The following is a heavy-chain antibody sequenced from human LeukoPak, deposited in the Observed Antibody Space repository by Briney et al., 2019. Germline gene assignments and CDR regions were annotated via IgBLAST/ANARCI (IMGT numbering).Heavy chain of an antibody. D-gene: IGHD3-10*01. J-gene: IGHJ6*03. CDR2: VSSDGINT. Sequence: GGSLRLSCAASGFTFSSYSMNWVRQAPGKGLEWVSAVSSDGINTYYTDSLKGRFTISRDNAKNTLYLQMNSLRAEDTALYYCAKDPKQGIGRYYYYYMDVWGKGTTVTVSS. CDR3: AKDPKQGIGRYYYYYMDV. CDR1: GFTFSSYS. V-gene: IGHV3-21*04.